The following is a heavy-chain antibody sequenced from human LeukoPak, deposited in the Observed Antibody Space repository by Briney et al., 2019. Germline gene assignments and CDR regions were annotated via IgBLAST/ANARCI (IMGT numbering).Heavy chain of an antibody. J-gene: IGHJ3*02. D-gene: IGHD5-12*01. V-gene: IGHV3-48*03. CDR1: GFTFSSYE. CDR3: ARDGYSGYDAGEAFDI. CDR2: FSSSGSTI. Sequence: GGSLRLSCAASGFTFSSYEMNWVRQAPGKGLEWVSYFSSSGSTIYYADSVKGRFTISRDNAKNSLYLQMNSLRAEDTAVYYCARDGYSGYDAGEAFDIWGQGTMVTVSS.